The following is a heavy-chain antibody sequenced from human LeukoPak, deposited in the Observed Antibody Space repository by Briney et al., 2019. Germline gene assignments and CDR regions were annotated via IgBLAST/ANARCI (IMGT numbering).Heavy chain of an antibody. CDR2: ISGDGGST. CDR1: GFTFDDYA. V-gene: IGHV3-43*02. Sequence: GGSLRLSCAASGFTFDDYAMHWVRQAPGQGLEWVSLISGDGGSTYYADSVKGRFTISRDNSKNSLYLQMNSLRTEDTALYYCAKDISPHYYDSSGYSNWFDPWGQGTLVTVSS. D-gene: IGHD3-22*01. CDR3: AKDISPHYYDSSGYSNWFDP. J-gene: IGHJ5*02.